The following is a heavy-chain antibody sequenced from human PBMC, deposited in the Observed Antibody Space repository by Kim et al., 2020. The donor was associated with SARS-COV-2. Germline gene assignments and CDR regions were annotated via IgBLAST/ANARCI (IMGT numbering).Heavy chain of an antibody. Sequence: LKSRVTRSVDTSKRQFSLKLSSVTAADTAVYYCARDGYDFWSGHYGMDVWGQGTTVTVSS. CDR3: ARDGYDFWSGHYGMDV. J-gene: IGHJ6*02. D-gene: IGHD3-3*01. V-gene: IGHV4-4*06.